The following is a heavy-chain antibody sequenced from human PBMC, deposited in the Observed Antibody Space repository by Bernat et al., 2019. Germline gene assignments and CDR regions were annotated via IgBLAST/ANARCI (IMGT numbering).Heavy chain of an antibody. CDR2: ISGYNGNT. CDR1: GYTFTSYG. Sequence: QVQLVQSGAEVRKPGASVTVSCKASGYTFTSYGISWVRQAPGQGLEWMGWISGYNGNTNYAQKLQGRVTMTTDTSTSTAYMELRSLRSDDTAVYYCVRDVGYCTSTSCYVGRWFDPWGQGTLVAVSS. J-gene: IGHJ5*02. CDR3: VRDVGYCTSTSCYVGRWFDP. V-gene: IGHV1-18*01. D-gene: IGHD2-2*01.